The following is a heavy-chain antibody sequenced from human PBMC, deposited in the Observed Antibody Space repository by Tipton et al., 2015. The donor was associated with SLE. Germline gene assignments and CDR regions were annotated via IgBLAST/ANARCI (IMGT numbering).Heavy chain of an antibody. V-gene: IGHV4-34*01. CDR2: INHSGST. CDR1: GGSFSGYY. J-gene: IGHJ4*02. CDR3: AKRDYGDPGVDY. D-gene: IGHD4-17*01. Sequence: KPSETLSLTCAVYGGSFSGYYWSWIRQPPGKGLEWIGEINHSGSTNYNPSLKSRVTISVDTSKNQFSLKLSSVTAADTAVYYCAKRDYGDPGVDYWGQGTLVTVSS.